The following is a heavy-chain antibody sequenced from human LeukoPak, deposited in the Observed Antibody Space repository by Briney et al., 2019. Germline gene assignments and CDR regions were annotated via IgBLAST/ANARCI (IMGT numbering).Heavy chain of an antibody. V-gene: IGHV3-11*01. J-gene: IGHJ4*02. Sequence: GGSLRLSCAASGFTFSDYYMSWIRQAPGKGLEWVSYISSSHTTIYYADSVKGRFIISRDNAKNSLYLQMDSLRAEDTAVYYCAPYCSSNRCYPHYFIYWGQGTLVTVSS. CDR2: ISSSHTTI. CDR3: APYCSSNRCYPHYFIY. D-gene: IGHD2-2*01. CDR1: GFTFSDYY.